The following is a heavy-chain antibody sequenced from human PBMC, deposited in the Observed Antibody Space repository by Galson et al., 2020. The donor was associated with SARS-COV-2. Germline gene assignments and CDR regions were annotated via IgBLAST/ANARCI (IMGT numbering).Heavy chain of an antibody. J-gene: IGHJ4*02. V-gene: IGHV3-23*01. D-gene: IGHD2-15*01. CDR2: ISNHGPYT. CDR3: TKDPRVAGIGGYLEY. CDR1: AFTFNNYA. Sequence: GRSLRLSCVTSAFTFNNYAISWVRQAPGKGLEWDSSISNHGPYTNYTPSVQGRLSISRDNTRNTVYLELEGQRVKDTAVYFCTKDPRVAGIGGYLEYWGRGTLVTVVS.